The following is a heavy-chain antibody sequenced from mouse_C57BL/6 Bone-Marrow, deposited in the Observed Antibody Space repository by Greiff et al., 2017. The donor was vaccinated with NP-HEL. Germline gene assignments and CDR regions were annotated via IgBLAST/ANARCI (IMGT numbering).Heavy chain of an antibody. V-gene: IGHV1-15*01. D-gene: IGHD1-1*01. Sequence: VQLQESGAELVRPGASVTLSCKASGYTFTDYEMHWVKQTPVHGLEWIGAIDPETGGTAYNQKFKGKAILTADKSSSTAYMELRSLTSEDSAVYYCTSPSRMDYWGQGTSVTVSS. CDR2: IDPETGGT. J-gene: IGHJ4*01. CDR1: GYTFTDYE. CDR3: TSPSRMDY.